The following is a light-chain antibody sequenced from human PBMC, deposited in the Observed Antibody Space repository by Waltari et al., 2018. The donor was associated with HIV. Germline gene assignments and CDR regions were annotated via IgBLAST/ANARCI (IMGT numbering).Light chain of an antibody. J-gene: IGKJ1*01. CDR3: QQLHTYPRT. CDR1: QGISKY. Sequence: DIQLTQSPSILSASVGDRVTITCRASQGISKYVSWYQQKPGKAPKLLIFLASSLQSVVPSRFSGSGSETDFTLIISSLQPEDFATYYCQQLHTYPRTFGQGTKVEIK. CDR2: LAS. V-gene: IGKV1-9*01.